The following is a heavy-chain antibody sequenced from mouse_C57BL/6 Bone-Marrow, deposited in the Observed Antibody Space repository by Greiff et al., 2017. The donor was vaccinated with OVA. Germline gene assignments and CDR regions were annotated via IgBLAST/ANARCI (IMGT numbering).Heavy chain of an antibody. CDR1: GFSLTSYG. Sequence: VQLQQSGPGLVAPSQSLSITCTVSGFSLTSYGVHWVRQPPGKGLEWLVVIWSDGSTTYNSALKSRLSISKDNSKSQVFLKMNSLQTDDTAMYYCARHDTVVADYYAMDYWGQGTSVTVSS. CDR3: ARHDTVVADYYAMDY. J-gene: IGHJ4*01. D-gene: IGHD1-1*01. V-gene: IGHV2-6-1*01. CDR2: IWSDGST.